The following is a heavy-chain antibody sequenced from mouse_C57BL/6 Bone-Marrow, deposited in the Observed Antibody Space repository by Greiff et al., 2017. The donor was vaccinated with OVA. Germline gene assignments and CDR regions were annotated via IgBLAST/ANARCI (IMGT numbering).Heavy chain of an antibody. V-gene: IGHV14-4*01. D-gene: IGHD6-5*01. J-gene: IGHJ2*01. CDR1: GFNIKDDY. Sequence: EVQLQESGAELVRPGASVKLSCTASGFNIKDDYMHWVKQRPEQGLEWIGWIDPENGDTEYASKFQGKATITADTSSNTAYLHLSSLTSEDTAFYYFTSYVNFDYWGQGTTLTVSS. CDR2: IDPENGDT. CDR3: TSYVNFDY.